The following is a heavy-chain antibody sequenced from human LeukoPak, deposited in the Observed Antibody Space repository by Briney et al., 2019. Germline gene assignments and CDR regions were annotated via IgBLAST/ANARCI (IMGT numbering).Heavy chain of an antibody. CDR3: WTPGGVWCGESLSYFDY. CDR1: GYTFTGYY. D-gene: IGHD3-10*01. J-gene: IGHJ4*02. Sequence: ASVKVSCKASGYTFTGYYMHWVRQAPGQGLEGMGWINPNNGGTNYAQKFQGRVTMTRDTSISTAYMELSRLRCDDTAVYYCWTPGGVWCGESLSYFDYWGQGTLVTVSS. CDR2: INPNNGGT. V-gene: IGHV1-2*02.